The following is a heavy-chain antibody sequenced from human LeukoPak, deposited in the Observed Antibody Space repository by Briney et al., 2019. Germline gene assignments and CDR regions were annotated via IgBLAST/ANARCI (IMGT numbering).Heavy chain of an antibody. V-gene: IGHV1-8*01. D-gene: IGHD6-19*01. CDR2: MNPNSGNT. CDR1: GYTFTSYD. CDR3: ARDYVSSALDY. Sequence: ASVKVSCKASGYTFTSYDINWVRQATGQGLEWMGWMNPNSGNTGYAQKLQGRVTMTTDTSTSTAYMELRSLRSDDTAAYYCARDYVSSALDYWSQGTLVTVSS. J-gene: IGHJ4*02.